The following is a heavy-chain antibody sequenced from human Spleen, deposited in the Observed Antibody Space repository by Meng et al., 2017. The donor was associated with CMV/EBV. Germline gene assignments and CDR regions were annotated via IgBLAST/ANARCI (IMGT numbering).Heavy chain of an antibody. CDR3: ARSTNGYNYGPLDY. Sequence: VQLQEWCAGLLKPSETLSLTCAVYGGSFSGYHWSWSRQPPGKGLEWIGEINHSGSTNYNPSLKSRVTISVDTSKNQFSLKLSSATAADTAVYYCARSTNGYNYGPLDYWGQGTLVTVSS. CDR1: GGSFSGYH. J-gene: IGHJ4*02. V-gene: IGHV4-34*01. CDR2: INHSGST. D-gene: IGHD5-24*01.